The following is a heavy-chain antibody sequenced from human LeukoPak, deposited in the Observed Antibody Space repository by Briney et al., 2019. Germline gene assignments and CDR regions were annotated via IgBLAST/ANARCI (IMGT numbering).Heavy chain of an antibody. Sequence: ASVKVSCKASGYTFTSYGISWVRQAPGQGLEWMGWISAYNGNTNYAQKLQGRVAMTTDTSTSTAYMELRSLRSDDTAVYYCARVRGYYDSSGPRDYWGQGTLVTVSS. CDR1: GYTFTSYG. CDR2: ISAYNGNT. CDR3: ARVRGYYDSSGPRDY. J-gene: IGHJ4*02. V-gene: IGHV1-18*01. D-gene: IGHD3-22*01.